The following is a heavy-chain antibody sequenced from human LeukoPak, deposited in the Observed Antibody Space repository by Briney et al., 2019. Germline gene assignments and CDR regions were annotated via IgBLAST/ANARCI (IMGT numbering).Heavy chain of an antibody. CDR1: GFTFSNAW. V-gene: IGHV3-15*01. Sequence: GGSLRLSCAASGFTFSNAWMSWVRQAPGKGLEWVVRIKSKTDGGTTDYAAPVKGRFTISRDDSKNTLYLQMNSLQTEDTAVYYCSASLWFGEMIFDYWGQGTLVTVTS. J-gene: IGHJ4*02. CDR3: SASLWFGEMIFDY. D-gene: IGHD3-10*01. CDR2: IKSKTDGGTT.